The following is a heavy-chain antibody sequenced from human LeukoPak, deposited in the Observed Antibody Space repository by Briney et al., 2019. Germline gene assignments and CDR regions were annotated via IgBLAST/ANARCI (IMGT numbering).Heavy chain of an antibody. Sequence: SETLSLTCTVSGGSISSYYWSWIRQPPGKGLEWIGEINHSGSTNYNPSLKSRVTISVDTSKNQFSLKLSSVTAADTAVYYCARRRGGLLWFGELVFGENRFDPWGQGTLVTVSS. CDR2: INHSGST. V-gene: IGHV4-34*01. CDR3: ARRRGGLLWFGELVFGENRFDP. D-gene: IGHD3-10*01. CDR1: GGSISSYY. J-gene: IGHJ5*02.